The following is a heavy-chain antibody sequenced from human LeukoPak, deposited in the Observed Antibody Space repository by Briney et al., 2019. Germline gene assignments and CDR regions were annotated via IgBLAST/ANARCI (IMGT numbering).Heavy chain of an antibody. Sequence: SETLSLTCTVSGGSISSYYWSWLRQPAGKGLEWIGRIYTSGSTNYNPSLKSRVTMSVDTSKNQFSLKLSSVTAADTAVYYCARKVYARSGLDAFDIWGQGTMVTVSS. V-gene: IGHV4-4*07. D-gene: IGHD2-8*01. CDR3: ARKVYARSGLDAFDI. CDR2: IYTSGST. CDR1: GGSISSYY. J-gene: IGHJ3*02.